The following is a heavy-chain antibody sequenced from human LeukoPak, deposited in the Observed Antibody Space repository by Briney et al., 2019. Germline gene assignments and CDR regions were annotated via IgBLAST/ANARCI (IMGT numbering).Heavy chain of an antibody. CDR1: GFTISSYD. D-gene: IGHD6-13*01. V-gene: IGHV3-13*01. J-gene: IGHJ4*02. CDR2: IGTAGDT. Sequence: GGSLRLSCAASGFTISSYDMHWVRQATGKGLEWVSAIGTAGDTYYPGSVKGRFTISRENAKNSLYLQMNSLRAGDTAVYYCARGIAAAAPLDYWGQGTLVTVSS. CDR3: ARGIAAAAPLDY.